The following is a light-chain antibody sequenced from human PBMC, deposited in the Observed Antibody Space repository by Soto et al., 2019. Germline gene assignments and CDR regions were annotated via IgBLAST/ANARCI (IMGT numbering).Light chain of an antibody. CDR2: GAS. CDR3: QQFGSSPTMYT. CDR1: QSISSNF. J-gene: IGKJ2*01. V-gene: IGKV3-20*01. Sequence: EIVLTQSPGTLSLSPGERATLSCRASQSISSNFLAWYQQKPGQAPRLLIYGASSRATGIPDRFSGSGSGTDFTLTIIRLEPEDFAVYYCQQFGSSPTMYTFGQGTKLEIK.